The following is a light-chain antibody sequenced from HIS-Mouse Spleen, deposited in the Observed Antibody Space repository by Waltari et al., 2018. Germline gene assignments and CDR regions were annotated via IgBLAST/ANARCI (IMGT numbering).Light chain of an antibody. J-gene: IGLJ2*01. CDR3: QAWDSSTANVV. V-gene: IGLV3-1*01. CDR1: KLGDKY. CDR2: QDS. Sequence: SYELTQPPSVSVSPGQTARITCSGDKLGDKYACWYQQTPGQSPVLVIYQDSKRPSGIPERFSGSNSGNTATLTISGTQAMDEADYYCQAWDSSTANVVFGGGTKLTVL.